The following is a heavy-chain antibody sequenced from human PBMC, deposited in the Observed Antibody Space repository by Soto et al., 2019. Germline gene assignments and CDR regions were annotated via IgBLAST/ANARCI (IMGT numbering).Heavy chain of an antibody. D-gene: IGHD3-16*01. J-gene: IGHJ4*02. V-gene: IGHV4-59*08. CDR1: GGSIGSYY. CDR2: IYYSGST. Sequence: SETLSLTCTVSGGSIGSYYWSWIRQPPGKGLEWIGYIYYSGSTNYNPSLKSRVTISVDTSKNQFSLKLSSVTAADTAVYYCARRWGTTFDYWGQGTLVTVS. CDR3: ARRWGTTFDY.